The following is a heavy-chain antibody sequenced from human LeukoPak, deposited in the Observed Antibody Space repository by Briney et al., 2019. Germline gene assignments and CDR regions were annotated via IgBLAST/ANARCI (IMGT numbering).Heavy chain of an antibody. Sequence: SETLSLTCTVSGGSISSSSYYWGWIRQPPGTGLEWLGNIYHSGSTYYNPSLKSRVTVSVDTSKNQFSLNLSSVTAADTAVYYCARYSGSYYRGPFFHGGQGTLVTVSS. CDR1: GGSISSSSYY. V-gene: IGHV4-39*07. D-gene: IGHD1-26*01. CDR3: ARYSGSYYRGPFFH. J-gene: IGHJ4*02. CDR2: IYHSGST.